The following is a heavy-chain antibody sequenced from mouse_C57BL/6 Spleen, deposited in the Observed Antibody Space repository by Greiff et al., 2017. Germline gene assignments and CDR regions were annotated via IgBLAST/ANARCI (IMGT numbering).Heavy chain of an antibody. D-gene: IGHD2-3*01. CDR1: GFTFSSYA. CDR2: ISDGGSYT. CDR3: ARDQGYDGTPFYAMDY. J-gene: IGHJ4*01. Sequence: EVQRVESGGGLVKPGGSLKLSCAASGFTFSSYAMSWVRQTPEKRLEWVATISDGGSYTYYPDNVKGRFTISRDNAKNNLYLQMSHLKSEDTAMYYCARDQGYDGTPFYAMDYWGQGTSVTVSS. V-gene: IGHV5-4*01.